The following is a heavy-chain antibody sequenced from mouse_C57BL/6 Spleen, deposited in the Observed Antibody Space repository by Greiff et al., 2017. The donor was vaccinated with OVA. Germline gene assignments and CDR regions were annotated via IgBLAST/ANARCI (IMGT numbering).Heavy chain of an antibody. CDR2: IDPSDSYT. D-gene: IGHD3-3*01. Sequence: VQLQQPGAELVKPGASVKLSCKASGYTFTSYWMQWVKQRPGQGLEWIGEIDPSDSYTNYNQKFKGKATLTVDTSSSTAYMQLSSLTSEDSADYSGARGGLWGFAYWGQGTLVTVSA. V-gene: IGHV1-50*01. J-gene: IGHJ3*01. CDR3: ARGGLWGFAY. CDR1: GYTFTSYW.